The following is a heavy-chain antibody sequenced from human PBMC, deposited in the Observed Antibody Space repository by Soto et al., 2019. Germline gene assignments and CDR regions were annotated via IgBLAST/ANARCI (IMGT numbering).Heavy chain of an antibody. CDR1: GGSISSGGYY. J-gene: IGHJ3*02. CDR3: ARVSSGYWSDAFDI. Sequence: PSETLSLTCTVSGGSISSGGYYWSWIRQHPGKGLEWIGYIYYSGSTYYNPSPKSRVTISVDTSKNQFSLKLSSVTAADTAVYYCARVSSGYWSDAFDIWGQGTMVTVSS. D-gene: IGHD3-22*01. CDR2: IYYSGST. V-gene: IGHV4-31*03.